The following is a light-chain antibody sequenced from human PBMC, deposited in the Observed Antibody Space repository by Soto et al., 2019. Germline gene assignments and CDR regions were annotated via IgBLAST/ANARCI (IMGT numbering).Light chain of an antibody. CDR1: SSDVGGYNY. J-gene: IGLJ1*01. Sequence: QSVLTQPPSASGSPGQSVAISCAGTSSDVGGYNYVSWYQQHPGKAPKLMIYEVNKRPSGVPDRFSGSKSGNTASLTVSGLQAEDEADYYCSSYTSSYIYVFGTGTKVTVL. CDR2: EVN. CDR3: SSYTSSYIYV. V-gene: IGLV2-8*01.